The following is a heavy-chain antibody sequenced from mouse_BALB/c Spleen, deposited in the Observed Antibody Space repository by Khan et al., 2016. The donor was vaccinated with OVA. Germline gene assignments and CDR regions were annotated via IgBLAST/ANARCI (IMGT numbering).Heavy chain of an antibody. CDR1: GYTFTSYY. D-gene: IGHD2-2*01. CDR3: TRSGYGSFVY. CDR2: INPSNGGT. V-gene: IGHV1S81*02. J-gene: IGHJ3*01. Sequence: QQSGAELVKPGASVKLSCKTSGYTFTSYYMYWVKQRPGQGLEWIGEINPSNGGTNFNEKFKSKATLTADKSSSTAYMQLSSLTSEDSAVYYCTRSGYGSFVYWGQGTLVTVSA.